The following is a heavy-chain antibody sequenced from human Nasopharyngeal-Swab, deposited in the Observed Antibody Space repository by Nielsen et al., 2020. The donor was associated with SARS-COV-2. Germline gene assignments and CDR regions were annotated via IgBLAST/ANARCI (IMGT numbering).Heavy chain of an antibody. CDR1: GFPIRDNY. Sequence: GGSLRLSCAATGFPIRDNYMSWVRRAPRTGLEWVPVVYSGGDTYYADSVMGRFTVSRDISNNMIYLQMNSLRAEETAVYYCASHYCSRGVCYFDSWGQGTLVNVSS. D-gene: IGHD2-8*01. CDR3: ASHYCSRGVCYFDS. CDR2: VYSGGDT. J-gene: IGHJ4*02. V-gene: IGHV3-53*01.